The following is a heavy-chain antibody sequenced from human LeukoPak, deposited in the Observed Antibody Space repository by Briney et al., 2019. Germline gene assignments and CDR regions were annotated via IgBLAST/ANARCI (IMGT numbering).Heavy chain of an antibody. D-gene: IGHD3-10*01. J-gene: IGHJ4*02. CDR2: ISGSGGST. V-gene: IGHV3-23*01. CDR1: GFTFSSYA. CDR3: AKGGRWFGEWFDY. Sequence: GGSLRLSCAASGFTFSSYAMSWVRQAPGRGLEWVSAISGSGGSTYYADSVKGRFTISRENSKNTLYLQMNSLRAEDTAVYYCAKGGRWFGEWFDYWGQGTLVTVSS.